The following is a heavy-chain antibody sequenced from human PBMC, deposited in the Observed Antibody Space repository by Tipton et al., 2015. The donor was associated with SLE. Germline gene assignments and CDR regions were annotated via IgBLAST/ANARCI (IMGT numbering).Heavy chain of an antibody. J-gene: IGHJ6*03. CDR3: ARDPYYGSGSLGSNYYYMDV. Sequence: TLSLTCAVSGYSISSGYYWGWFRQPPGKGLDWIGEINHSGRTNYNPSLKSRVTISVDTSKNQFSLKLSSVTAADTALYYCARDPYYGSGSLGSNYYYMDVWGKGITVTVSS. CDR1: GYSISSGYY. CDR2: INHSGRT. D-gene: IGHD3-10*01. V-gene: IGHV4-38-2*02.